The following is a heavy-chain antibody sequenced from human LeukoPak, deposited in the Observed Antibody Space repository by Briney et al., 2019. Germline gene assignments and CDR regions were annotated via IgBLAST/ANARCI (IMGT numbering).Heavy chain of an antibody. Sequence: GGSLRLSCAASGFTFSSYSMNWVRQAPGKGLEYVSSITESGTYKYYADSVKGRFTISRDNAKNSLFLQMNSLRVEDTAVYSCVTEGSNGQYVRGQGTTVTVSS. CDR2: ITESGTYK. V-gene: IGHV3-21*01. CDR1: GFTFSSYS. J-gene: IGHJ6*02. CDR3: VTEGSNGQYV. D-gene: IGHD4-17*01.